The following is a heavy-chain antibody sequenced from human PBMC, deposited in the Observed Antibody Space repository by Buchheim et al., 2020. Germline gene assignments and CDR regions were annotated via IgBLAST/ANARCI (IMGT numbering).Heavy chain of an antibody. V-gene: IGHV1-46*01. J-gene: IGHJ6*02. Sequence: QVQLVQSGAEVKKPGASVKVSCKASGYTFTSYYMHWVRQAPGQGLEWMGIINPSGGSTSYAQKFQGRVTMTRDTSTSTVYMELSSLRFEDTAVYYCARDMGCGSPPKGLYGMDVWGQGTT. CDR3: ARDMGCGSPPKGLYGMDV. D-gene: IGHD2-21*01. CDR1: GYTFTSYY. CDR2: INPSGGST.